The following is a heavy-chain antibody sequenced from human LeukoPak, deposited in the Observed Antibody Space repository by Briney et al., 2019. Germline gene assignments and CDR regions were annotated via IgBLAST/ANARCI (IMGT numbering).Heavy chain of an antibody. D-gene: IGHD3-22*01. Sequence: GGSLRLSCAGSGFTFSNYGMHWVRQAPGKGLEWVAAISHDGSDKHYGDSVRGRFTISRDNSKNTLYLQMDNLRAEDTAVYYCAKDSYYYNSSGYYVFDNWGQGTLVIVSS. CDR3: AKDSYYYNSSGYYVFDN. CDR1: GFTFSNYG. V-gene: IGHV3-30*18. J-gene: IGHJ4*02. CDR2: ISHDGSDK.